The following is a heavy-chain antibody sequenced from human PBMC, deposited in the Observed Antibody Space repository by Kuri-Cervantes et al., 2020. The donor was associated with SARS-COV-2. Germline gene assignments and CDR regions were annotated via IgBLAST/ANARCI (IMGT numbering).Heavy chain of an antibody. V-gene: IGHV3-21*01. CDR3: AIGGWGFFGNAFDI. Sequence: GGSLRLSCAASGFTFSSYGMNWVRQAPGKGLEYVSSISSSSSYIYYADSVKGRFTISRDNAKNSLHLQMNSLRAEDTAVYYCAIGGWGFFGNAFDIWGQGTMVTVSS. CDR1: GFTFSSYG. J-gene: IGHJ3*02. CDR2: ISSSSSYI. D-gene: IGHD7-27*01.